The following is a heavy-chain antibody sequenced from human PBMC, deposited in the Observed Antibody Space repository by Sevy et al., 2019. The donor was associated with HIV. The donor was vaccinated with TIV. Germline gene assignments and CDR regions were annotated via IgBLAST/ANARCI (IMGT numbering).Heavy chain of an antibody. CDR3: ARDWGAYDSSGYYYLLIDY. Sequence: GGSLRLSCAASGFTFSSYAMHWVRQAPGKGLEWVAVISYDGSNKYYADSVKGRFTISRDNSKNTRYLQMNSLRAEDTAVYYCARDWGAYDSSGYYYLLIDYWGQGTLVTVSS. J-gene: IGHJ4*02. V-gene: IGHV3-30-3*01. CDR1: GFTFSSYA. CDR2: ISYDGSNK. D-gene: IGHD3-22*01.